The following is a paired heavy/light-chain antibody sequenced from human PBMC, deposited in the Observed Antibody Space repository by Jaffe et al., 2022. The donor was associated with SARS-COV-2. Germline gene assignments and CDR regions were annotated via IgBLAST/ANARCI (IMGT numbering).Heavy chain of an antibody. CDR3: ARARSGTYYFDY. CDR1: GFNVGINY. CDR2: IYSGGDI. J-gene: IGHJ4*02. Sequence: EVQLVESGGGLVQPGGSLRISCAASGFNVGINYMTWVRQAPGKGLEWVSVIYSGGDIYYADSVKGRFTISRDNSKNTLYLQMNSLRAEDTAVYYCARARSGTYYFDYWGQGTLVTVSS. D-gene: IGHD1-26*01. V-gene: IGHV3-66*02.
Light chain of an antibody. CDR2: SAS. V-gene: IGKV1-39*01. Sequence: DIQMTQSPSSLPASVGDRVTITCRASGSISTYLNWYQQKPGKAPKLLITSASTLQSGVPSRFSGRGSGTDFTLTISSLQPEDFATYYCHETFTLQWTFGQGTRV. CDR3: HETFTLQWT. J-gene: IGKJ1*01. CDR1: GSISTY.